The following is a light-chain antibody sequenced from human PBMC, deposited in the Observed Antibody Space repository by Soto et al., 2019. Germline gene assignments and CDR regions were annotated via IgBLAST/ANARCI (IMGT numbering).Light chain of an antibody. V-gene: IGLV4-69*01. Sequence: QSVLTQSPSASASLGASVKPTCTLSSGHSSYAIAWHQQQPEKGPRYLMKLNSDGSHSKGDGIPDRFSGSSSGAERYLTISSLQSEDEADYYCQTWGSGIPWVFGGGTKLTVL. CDR3: QTWGSGIPWV. CDR2: LNSDGSH. J-gene: IGLJ3*02. CDR1: SGHSSYA.